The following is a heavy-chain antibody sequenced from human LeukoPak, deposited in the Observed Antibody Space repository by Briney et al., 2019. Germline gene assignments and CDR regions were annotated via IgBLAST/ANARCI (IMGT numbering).Heavy chain of an antibody. Sequence: PGGSLRLSCAASGFTFDDYAMHWVRQAPGKGLEWVSGINWNSGSIAYADSVKGRFTISRDNSRNTLYLQMNSLRSEDTAVYYCVRDRRAVVGVTVIVVFGDFWGQGTLVTVSS. J-gene: IGHJ4*02. CDR2: INWNSGSI. V-gene: IGHV3-9*01. CDR3: VRDRRAVVGVTVIVVFGDF. D-gene: IGHD3-22*01. CDR1: GFTFDDYA.